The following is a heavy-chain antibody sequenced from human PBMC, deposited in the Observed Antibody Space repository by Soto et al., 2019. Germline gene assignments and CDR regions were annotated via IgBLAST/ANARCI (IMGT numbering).Heavy chain of an antibody. CDR3: AKGYYMVRGVIITASDFDY. Sequence: GGSLRLSCAASGFTFDDYAMHWVRQAPGKGLEWVSGISWNSGSIGYAASVKGRFTISRDNAKNSLYLQMNSLRAEDMALYYCAKGYYMVRGVIITASDFDYWGQGTLVTVSS. CDR1: GFTFDDYA. J-gene: IGHJ4*02. CDR2: ISWNSGSI. V-gene: IGHV3-9*03. D-gene: IGHD3-10*01.